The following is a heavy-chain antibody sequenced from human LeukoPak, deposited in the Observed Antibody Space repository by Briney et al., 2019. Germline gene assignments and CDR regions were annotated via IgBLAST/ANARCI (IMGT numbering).Heavy chain of an antibody. CDR3: ASGGSYYEITY. Sequence: SETLSLTCTVSGGSISSYYWSWIRQPAGKGLEWIGRIYTSGCTNYNPSLKSRVTMSVDTSKNQFSLKLSSVTAADTAVYYCASGGSYYEITYWGQGTLVTVSS. V-gene: IGHV4-4*07. CDR1: GGSISSYY. CDR2: IYTSGCT. D-gene: IGHD1-26*01. J-gene: IGHJ4*02.